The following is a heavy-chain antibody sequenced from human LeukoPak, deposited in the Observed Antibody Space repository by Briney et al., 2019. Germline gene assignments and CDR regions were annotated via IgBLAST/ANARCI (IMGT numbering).Heavy chain of an antibody. Sequence: ASVKVSCKASGYTFTGYYMHWVRQAPGQGLEWMGRINPNSGGTNYAQKFQGRVTMTRDTSISTAYMELSRLTSEDTAVYYCAALEMDSGSAIDYWGQGTLVTVSS. CDR2: INPNSGGT. CDR1: GYTFTGYY. J-gene: IGHJ4*02. V-gene: IGHV1-2*06. D-gene: IGHD1-26*01. CDR3: AALEMDSGSAIDY.